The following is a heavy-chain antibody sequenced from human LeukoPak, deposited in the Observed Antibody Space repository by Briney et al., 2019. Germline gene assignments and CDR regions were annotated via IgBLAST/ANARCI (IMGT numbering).Heavy chain of an antibody. CDR1: GFTFSSYG. CDR2: ISYDGSNK. V-gene: IGHV3-30*18. D-gene: IGHD4-11*01. CDR3: AKTGSNWYFDY. J-gene: IGHJ4*02. Sequence: GGSLGLSCAASGFTFSSYGMHWVRQAPGKGLEWVAVISYDGSNKYYADSVKGRFTISRDNSKNTLCLQMNSLRAEDTAVYYCAKTGSNWYFDYWGQGTLVTVSS.